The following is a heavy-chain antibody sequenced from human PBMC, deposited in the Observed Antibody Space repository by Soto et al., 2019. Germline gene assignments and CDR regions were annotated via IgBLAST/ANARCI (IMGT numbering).Heavy chain of an antibody. CDR1: GFTFSSYA. V-gene: IGHV3-23*01. CDR3: AKDSRCSSTSCYPPTPDY. J-gene: IGHJ4*02. Sequence: GGSLRLSCAASGFTFSSYAMSWVRQALGKGLEWVSAISGSGGSTYYADSVKGRFTISRDNSKNTLYLQMNSLRAEDTAVYYCAKDSRCSSTSCYPPTPDYWGQGTLVTVSS. CDR2: ISGSGGST. D-gene: IGHD2-2*01.